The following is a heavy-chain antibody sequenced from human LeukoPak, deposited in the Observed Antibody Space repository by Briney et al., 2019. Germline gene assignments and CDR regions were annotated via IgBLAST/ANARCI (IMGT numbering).Heavy chain of an antibody. J-gene: IGHJ4*02. CDR2: INHSGST. D-gene: IGHD1-26*01. Sequence: SETLSLTCAVYGGSFSGYHWSWIRQPPGKGLEWIGEINHSGSTNYNPSLKSRVTISVDTSKNQFSLKLSSVTAADTAVYYCARWESNSRYYFDYWGQGTLVTVSS. V-gene: IGHV4-34*01. CDR3: ARWESNSRYYFDY. CDR1: GGSFSGYH.